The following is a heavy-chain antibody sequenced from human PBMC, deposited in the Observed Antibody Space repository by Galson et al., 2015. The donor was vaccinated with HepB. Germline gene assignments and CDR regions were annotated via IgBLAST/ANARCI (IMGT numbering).Heavy chain of an antibody. J-gene: IGHJ4*02. Sequence: SVKVSCKASGYTFPSYGISWVRQAPGQGLEWMGWISAYNGNTNYAQKLQGRVTMTTDTSTSTAYMELRSLRSDDTAVYYCARDPNIVVVVAATYFDYWGQGTLVTVSS. CDR2: ISAYNGNT. CDR3: ARDPNIVVVVAATYFDY. CDR1: GYTFPSYG. D-gene: IGHD2-15*01. V-gene: IGHV1-18*04.